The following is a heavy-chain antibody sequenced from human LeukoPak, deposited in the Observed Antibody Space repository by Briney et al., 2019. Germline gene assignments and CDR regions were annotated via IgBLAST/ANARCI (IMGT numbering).Heavy chain of an antibody. V-gene: IGHV1-46*01. CDR2: IYPRDGST. J-gene: IGHJ4*02. CDR3: ARDQEAFDY. Sequence: ASVQVSCKASGYTFTSNYIHWVRQAPGQGLEWMGMIYPRDGSTSYAQKFQGRVTVTRDTSTSTVHMELSGLRSEDTAVYYCARDQEAFDYWGQGTLVTVSS. CDR1: GYTFTSNY.